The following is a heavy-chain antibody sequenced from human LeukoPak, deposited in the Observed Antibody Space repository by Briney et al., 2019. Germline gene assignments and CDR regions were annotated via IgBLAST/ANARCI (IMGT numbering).Heavy chain of an antibody. J-gene: IGHJ3*02. CDR3: AKVGRYFDWLRGAFDI. V-gene: IGHV3-23*01. Sequence: PGGSLRLSCAASGFTFSSYGMSWVRQAPGKGLEWVSAISGSGGSTYYADSVKGRFTISRDNSKNTLYLQMNSLRAEDTAVYYCAKVGRYFDWLRGAFDIWGQGTMVTVSS. CDR2: ISGSGGST. D-gene: IGHD3-9*01. CDR1: GFTFSSYG.